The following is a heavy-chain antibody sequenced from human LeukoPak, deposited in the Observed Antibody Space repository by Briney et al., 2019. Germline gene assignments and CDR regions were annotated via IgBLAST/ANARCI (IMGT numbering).Heavy chain of an antibody. Sequence: SETLSLTCAVYGGSFSGYYWSWIRQPPGKGLEWNGEINHRGSTNYNPSLKSRVTISVDTSKNQFTLKLSSVTAADTAVYYCARGVGYSYGPYFDYWGQGTLVTVSS. CDR1: GGSFSGYY. V-gene: IGHV4-34*01. D-gene: IGHD5-18*01. J-gene: IGHJ4*02. CDR3: ARGVGYSYGPYFDY. CDR2: INHRGST.